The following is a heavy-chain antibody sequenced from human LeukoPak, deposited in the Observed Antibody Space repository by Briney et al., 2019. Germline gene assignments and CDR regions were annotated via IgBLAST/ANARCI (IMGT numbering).Heavy chain of an antibody. CDR2: IYPGDSDT. CDR1: GYSFSNYW. D-gene: IGHD6-6*01. Sequence: GESLKISCKGSGYSFSNYWIGWVRQMPGKGLEWMGVIYPGDSDTRYSPSFQGQVTISADKSISTAYLQWSSLKASDTAMYYCARQGTAARFGYFDYWGQGTLVTVSS. CDR3: ARQGTAARFGYFDY. J-gene: IGHJ4*02. V-gene: IGHV5-51*01.